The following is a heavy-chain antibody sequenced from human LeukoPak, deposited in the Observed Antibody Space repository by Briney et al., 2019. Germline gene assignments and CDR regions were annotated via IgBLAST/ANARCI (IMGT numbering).Heavy chain of an antibody. CDR1: GFTFSSYA. J-gene: IGHJ4*02. D-gene: IGHD6-19*01. Sequence: GGSLRLSCAASGFTFSSYAMSWVRQAPGKGLEWVSSISGSGGSTYYADSVKGRFTISRDNSKNTLYLQMNSLRAEDTAVYYCARGVRIAVAGYIDYWGQGTLVTVSS. CDR2: ISGSGGST. CDR3: ARGVRIAVAGYIDY. V-gene: IGHV3-23*01.